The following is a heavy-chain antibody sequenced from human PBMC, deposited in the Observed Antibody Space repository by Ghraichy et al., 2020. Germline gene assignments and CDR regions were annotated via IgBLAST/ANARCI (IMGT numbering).Heavy chain of an antibody. J-gene: IGHJ4*02. V-gene: IGHV1-2*02. CDR2: INPNSGGT. CDR1: GYTFTGYY. CDR3: AKGGSDTWDALLLDS. Sequence: ASVKVSCTASGYTFTGYYLHWVRQAPGQGLEWVGWINPNSGGTNYAHKFQGTVTMTRDTSLSTAYLELSRLKSDDTAVFYCAKGGSDTWDALLLDSWGQGDLLTLSS. D-gene: IGHD1-1*01.